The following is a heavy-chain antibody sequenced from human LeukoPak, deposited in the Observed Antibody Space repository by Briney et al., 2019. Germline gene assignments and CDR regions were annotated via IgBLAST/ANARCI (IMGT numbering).Heavy chain of an antibody. D-gene: IGHD3-22*01. CDR2: IYSGGST. Sequence: GGSLRLSCAASGFTVSSNYMSWVRQAPGKGLEWVSVIYSGGSTYYADSVKGRFTISRDNSKNTLYLQMNSLRAEDTAVYYCATSGHIHDSSGQRTYYFDYWGQGTLVTVSS. J-gene: IGHJ4*02. V-gene: IGHV3-66*01. CDR1: GFTVSSNY. CDR3: ATSGHIHDSSGQRTYYFDY.